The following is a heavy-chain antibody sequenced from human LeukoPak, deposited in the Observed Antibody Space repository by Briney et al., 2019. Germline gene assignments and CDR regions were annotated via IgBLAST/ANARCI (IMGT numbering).Heavy chain of an antibody. J-gene: IGHJ5*02. V-gene: IGHV5-51*01. CDR1: GYSFTSYW. CDR3: ARCSSTSCGRGGGWLDP. D-gene: IGHD2-2*01. CDR2: IYPGDSDT. Sequence: GESLKISCKGSGYSFTSYWIGWVRQMPGKCLEWMGIIYPGDSDTRYSPSFQGQVTISADKSISTAYLQWSSLKASDTAMYYCARCSSTSCGRGGGWLDPWGQGTLVTVSS.